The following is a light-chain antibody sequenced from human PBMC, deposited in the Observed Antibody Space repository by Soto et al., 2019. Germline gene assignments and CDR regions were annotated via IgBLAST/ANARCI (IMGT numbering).Light chain of an antibody. CDR3: CSYTGSSTHV. CDR2: DVN. J-gene: IGLJ1*01. Sequence: QSALTQPASVSGSPGQSITISCTGTSSDVGGYIFVSWYQQHPGKVPKLMIFDVNRRPSGVSDRFSGSKSGNTASLTISGLQAEDEGYYYCCSYTGSSTHVFGSGTKLTVL. CDR1: SSDVGGYIF. V-gene: IGLV2-14*03.